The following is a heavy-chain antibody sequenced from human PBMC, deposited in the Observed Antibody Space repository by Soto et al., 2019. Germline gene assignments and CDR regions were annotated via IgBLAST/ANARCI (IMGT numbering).Heavy chain of an antibody. CDR2: ISGSGGSK. CDR3: AKDLYSSSWFSSIY. Sequence: PGGSLRPSCAASGFTFRSYAMSWVRPAPGKGLEWVSAISGSGGSKYYADSVKGRFTISRDNSKNTLYLQMNSLRAEDTAVYYCAKDLYSSSWFSSIYWGQGTLVTVSS. J-gene: IGHJ4*02. CDR1: GFTFRSYA. V-gene: IGHV3-23*01. D-gene: IGHD6-13*01.